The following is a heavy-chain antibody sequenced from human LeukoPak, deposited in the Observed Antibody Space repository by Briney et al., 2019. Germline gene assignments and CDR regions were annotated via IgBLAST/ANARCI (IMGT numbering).Heavy chain of an antibody. D-gene: IGHD6-19*01. CDR1: GGSFSGYY. Sequence: PSETLSLTCAVYGGSFSGYYWSWIRQPPGKGLEWIGEINHSGSTNYNPSLKSRVTISVDTSKNQFSLKLSSVTAADTAVYYCARGGNRIAVAGRERRRFNYFDYWGQGTLVTVSS. CDR3: ARGGNRIAVAGRERRRFNYFDY. V-gene: IGHV4-34*01. J-gene: IGHJ4*02. CDR2: INHSGST.